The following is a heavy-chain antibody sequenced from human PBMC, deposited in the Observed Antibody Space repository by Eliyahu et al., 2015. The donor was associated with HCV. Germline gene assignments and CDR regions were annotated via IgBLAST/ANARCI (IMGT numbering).Heavy chain of an antibody. D-gene: IGHD1-14*01. Sequence: GGPFEDYYCTWIRQSPGRGLEWIGDVYHSGGTNSNPSLRSRVTISRDTSKNLFSLTLSDVTAADTAVYYCARKPSGLYHYYGLDVWGQGTSVTVS. CDR2: VYHSGGT. V-gene: IGHV4-34*01. CDR3: ARKPSGLYHYYGLDV. CDR1: GGPFEDYY. J-gene: IGHJ6*02.